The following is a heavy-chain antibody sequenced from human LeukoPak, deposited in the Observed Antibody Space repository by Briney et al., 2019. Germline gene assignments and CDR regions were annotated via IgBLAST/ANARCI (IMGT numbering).Heavy chain of an antibody. CDR2: VIPIFGTA. Sequence: SVKVSCKASGGTFSSYAISWVRQAPGQGLEWMGGVIPIFGTANYAQKFQGRVTITADESTSTAYMELSSLRSEDTAVYYCARAPGYYYDSSGYSQFDYWGQGTLVTVSS. D-gene: IGHD3-22*01. CDR1: GGTFSSYA. J-gene: IGHJ4*02. V-gene: IGHV1-69*13. CDR3: ARAPGYYYDSSGYSQFDY.